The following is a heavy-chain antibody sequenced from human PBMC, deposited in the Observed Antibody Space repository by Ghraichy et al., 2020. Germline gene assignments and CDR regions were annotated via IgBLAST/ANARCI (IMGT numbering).Heavy chain of an antibody. CDR1: GFTFSTYS. V-gene: IGHV3-23*01. CDR3: AKDLFAVMGPNTREYGMDV. J-gene: IGHJ6*02. CDR2: ISGSGGTT. Sequence: GGSLRLSCAASGFTFSTYSMSWVRQAPGKGLEWVSAISGSGGTTFYGDSVTGRFTISRDNSKNTMFLQMNSLRADDTAKYYCAKDLFAVMGPNTREYGMDVWGQGTTVTVSS. D-gene: IGHD1-26*01.